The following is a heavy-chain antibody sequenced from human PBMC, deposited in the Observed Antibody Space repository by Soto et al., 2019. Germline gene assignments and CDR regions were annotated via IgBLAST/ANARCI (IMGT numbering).Heavy chain of an antibody. Sequence: SETLSLTCAVSGGSISSSNLWTWVRQPPGKGLEWIGEIYQSGSTNYNPSLKTRVTIPVDKSKNQFSLKLSSVTAADTAVYYCARVYSGSYSDYWGQGTLVTVSS. V-gene: IGHV4-4*02. D-gene: IGHD1-26*01. J-gene: IGHJ4*02. CDR3: ARVYSGSYSDY. CDR1: GGSISSSNL. CDR2: IYQSGST.